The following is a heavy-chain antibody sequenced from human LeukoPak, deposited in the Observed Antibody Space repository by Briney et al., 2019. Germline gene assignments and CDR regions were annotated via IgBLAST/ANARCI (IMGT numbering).Heavy chain of an antibody. J-gene: IGHJ3*02. CDR1: GYSISSGYC. V-gene: IGHV4-38-2*02. CDR2: IYHSGST. D-gene: IGHD3-3*01. CDR3: ARGPGWADDFWRNDAFVI. Sequence: SETLSLTCTVSGYSISSGYCWGWIRQPPGKGLEWIGSIYHSGSTYYNPSLKSRVTISVDTSKNQFSLKLSSVTAADTAVYYCARGPGWADDFWRNDAFVIWGQGTMVTVSS.